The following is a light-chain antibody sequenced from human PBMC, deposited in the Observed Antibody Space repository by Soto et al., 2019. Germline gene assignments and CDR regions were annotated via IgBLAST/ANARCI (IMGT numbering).Light chain of an antibody. Sequence: QSVLTQPPSVSGAPGQRVTISCTGSSSNIGAGYDVYWYQQLPGTAPKLLIYGNSNRPSGVPDRFSGSKSGTSASLAITGLQAEDEADYYCRSYDGSLSGLVFGGGTQLTVL. CDR2: GNS. V-gene: IGLV1-40*01. CDR1: SSNIGAGYD. CDR3: RSYDGSLSGLV. J-gene: IGLJ2*01.